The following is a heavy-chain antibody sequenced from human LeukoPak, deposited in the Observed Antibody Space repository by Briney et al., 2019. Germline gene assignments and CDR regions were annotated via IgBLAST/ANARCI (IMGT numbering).Heavy chain of an antibody. CDR1: GFTFSSYS. J-gene: IGHJ5*02. D-gene: IGHD3-9*01. V-gene: IGHV3-48*01. CDR3: ARPRVRYFDWLSRWNGPGFDP. CDR2: ISSSSSTI. Sequence: GGSLRLSCAASGFTFSSYSMNWVRQAPGKGLEWVSYISSSSSTIYYADSVKGRFTISRDNAKNSLYLQMNSLRAEDTAVYYCARPRVRYFDWLSRWNGPGFDPWGQGTLVTVSS.